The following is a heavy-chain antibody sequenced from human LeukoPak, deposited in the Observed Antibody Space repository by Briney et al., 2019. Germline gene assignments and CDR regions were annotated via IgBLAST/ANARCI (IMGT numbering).Heavy chain of an antibody. J-gene: IGHJ5*02. D-gene: IGHD5-12*01. CDR2: ISSSSSSE. V-gene: IGHV3-21*01. CDR1: GFTFSSYS. Sequence: GGSLRLSCAASGFTFSSYSMNWVRQAPGKGLEWVSSISSSSSSEYYAGSVKGRFTISRDNAKNSLYLQMNSLRAEDTAVYYCARDLDGYRSGNGAWGQGTLVTVSS. CDR3: ARDLDGYRSGNGA.